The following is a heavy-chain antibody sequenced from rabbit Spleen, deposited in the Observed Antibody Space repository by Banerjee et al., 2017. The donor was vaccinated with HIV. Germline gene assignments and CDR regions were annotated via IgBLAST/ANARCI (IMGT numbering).Heavy chain of an antibody. CDR2: IDPVFGST. V-gene: IGHV1S40*01. Sequence: QSLEESGGDLVKPGASLTLTCTASGFSFSSSDYMCWVRQAPGKGLEWIGYIDPVFGSTYYATWVNGRFTISSHNAQNTLYLQLNSLTAADTATYFCVRDTWHFNFWGQGPGHRL. D-gene: IGHD3-1*01. J-gene: IGHJ4*01. CDR1: GFSFSSSDY. CDR3: VRDTWHFNF.